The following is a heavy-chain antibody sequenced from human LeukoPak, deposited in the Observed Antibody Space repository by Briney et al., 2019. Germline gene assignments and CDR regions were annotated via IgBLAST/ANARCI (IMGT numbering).Heavy chain of an antibody. J-gene: IGHJ4*02. D-gene: IGHD3-3*01. V-gene: IGHV3-21*01. CDR3: ARGPLYYDFWSGYSSAHFDY. Sequence: PGGSLRLSCAASGFTFSSYWMNWARQAPGKGLEWVSSISSSSSYIYYADSVKGRFTISRDNAKNSLYLQMNSLRAEDTAVYYCARGPLYYDFWSGYSSAHFDYWGQGTLVTVSS. CDR2: ISSSSSYI. CDR1: GFTFSSYW.